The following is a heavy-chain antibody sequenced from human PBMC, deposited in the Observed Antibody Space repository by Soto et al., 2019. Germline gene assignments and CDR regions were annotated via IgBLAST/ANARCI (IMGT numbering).Heavy chain of an antibody. V-gene: IGHV3-23*01. CDR1: GFTFSSYA. CDR2: ISGSGGSP. CDR3: AKTHSGWYSDFDY. D-gene: IGHD6-19*01. J-gene: IGHJ4*02. Sequence: EVQLLESGGGLVQPGGSLSLSCAASGFTFSSYAMSWVRQAPGKGLEWVSAISGSGGSPYYEDSVKGRFTISRDKSKNTLYLQMNNLSAEDTAVYYCAKTHSGWYSDFDYWGQGTLVTVSS.